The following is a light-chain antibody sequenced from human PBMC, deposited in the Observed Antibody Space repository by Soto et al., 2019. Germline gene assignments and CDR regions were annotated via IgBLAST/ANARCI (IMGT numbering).Light chain of an antibody. CDR3: QQYDNLPYI. CDR2: DAS. J-gene: IGKJ2*01. CDR1: QDIKKF. V-gene: IGKV1-33*01. Sequence: DIQMTQSPSSLSASVGDRVTITCQASQDIKKFLSWFQQKPGKAPKLLINDASNLQTGVPPRFGGSGSGTDFTFTISSLQPEDIGTYFCQQYDNLPYIFGQGNKVDIK.